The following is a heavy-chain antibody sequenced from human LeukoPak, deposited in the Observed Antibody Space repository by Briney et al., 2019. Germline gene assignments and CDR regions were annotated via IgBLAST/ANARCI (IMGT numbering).Heavy chain of an antibody. D-gene: IGHD2-2*01. J-gene: IGHJ6*02. CDR3: ARKWDIVVVPAAIWTNGKDYGMDV. CDR1: GFTFSSYS. Sequence: GGSLRLSCAASGFTFSSYSMNWVRQAPGKGLEWVSYISSSSSTIYYADSVKGRFTISRDNAKNSLYLQMNSLRAEDTAVYYCARKWDIVVVPAAIWTNGKDYGMDVWGQGTTVTVSS. CDR2: ISSSSSTI. V-gene: IGHV3-48*04.